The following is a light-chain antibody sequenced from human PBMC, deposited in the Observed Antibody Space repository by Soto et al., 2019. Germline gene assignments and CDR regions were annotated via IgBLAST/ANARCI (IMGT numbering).Light chain of an antibody. CDR1: SSDVGGYNY. Sequence: QSALTQPASVSGSPGQSITIYCTGTSSDVGGYNYVSWYQKHPGKAPKLMIYDVSTRPPGVSNRFSVSKSGNTASLTISGLHAEDEADYYCRSYLSSSTRVFGGG. V-gene: IGLV2-14*01. CDR3: RSYLSSSTRV. J-gene: IGLJ3*02. CDR2: DVS.